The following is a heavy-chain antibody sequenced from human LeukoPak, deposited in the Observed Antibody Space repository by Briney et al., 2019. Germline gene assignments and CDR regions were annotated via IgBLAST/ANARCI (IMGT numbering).Heavy chain of an antibody. J-gene: IGHJ4*02. Sequence: KASETLPLTCTVSSGSISSGDYYWSWIRQPPGKGLEWVGSNYYSGSTYYNPSLKSRVTVSVETSKNQFSLKLSSVTAADTAVYYCASRRGYSYGYLAGSMLHYWGQGTLVTVSS. CDR2: NYYSGST. V-gene: IGHV4-30-4*08. D-gene: IGHD5-18*01. CDR1: SGSISSGDYY. CDR3: ASRRGYSYGYLAGSMLHY.